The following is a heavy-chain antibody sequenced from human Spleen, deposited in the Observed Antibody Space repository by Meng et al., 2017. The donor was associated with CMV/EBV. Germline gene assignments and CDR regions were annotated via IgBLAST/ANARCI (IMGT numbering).Heavy chain of an antibody. Sequence: LSLTCAVYGGSLSGHFWTWIRQPPGEGLGWIGEISPSGSTNYNPSLKSRVTISVDTSKNQFSLELSSVSAADTAVYYCASSTGWRDFWGQGTLVTVSS. CDR2: ISPSGST. V-gene: IGHV4-34*01. CDR3: ASSTGWRDF. D-gene: IGHD6-19*01. J-gene: IGHJ4*02. CDR1: GGSLSGHF.